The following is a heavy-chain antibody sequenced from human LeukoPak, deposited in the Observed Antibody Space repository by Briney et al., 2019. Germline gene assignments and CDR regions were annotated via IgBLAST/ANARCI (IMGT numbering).Heavy chain of an antibody. J-gene: IGHJ4*02. CDR3: VKDVSGSYAFDY. D-gene: IGHD1-26*01. V-gene: IGHV3-64D*09. CDR2: TTSDGRTT. CDR1: GFTLCSFT. Sequence: GGSLRLSCSPSGFTLCSFTMHWVRRARNKGLEYVSSTTSDGRTTFYADSMSGRFTISRDNTKNTLYLQMSSLTPEDTAVYHCVKDVSGSYAFDYWGQGTLVTVSS.